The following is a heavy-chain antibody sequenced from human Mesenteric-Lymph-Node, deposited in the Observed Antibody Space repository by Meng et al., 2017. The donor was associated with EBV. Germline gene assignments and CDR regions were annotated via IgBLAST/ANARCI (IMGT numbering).Heavy chain of an antibody. D-gene: IGHD3-3*02. CDR1: GGSFSGYN. J-gene: IGHJ4*02. CDR2: ISQSGDT. V-gene: IGHV4-34*01. CDR3: ARGAIFGIVITYFDY. Sequence: QVHLPQWGPGLLGPSAPLAPTCEPSGGSFSGYNWGWIRQPPGKGLEYIGEISQSGDTTYNPSLKSRVTISVDRSRNQFSLKMASVTAADTAVYYCARGAIFGIVITYFDYWSQGTLVTVSS.